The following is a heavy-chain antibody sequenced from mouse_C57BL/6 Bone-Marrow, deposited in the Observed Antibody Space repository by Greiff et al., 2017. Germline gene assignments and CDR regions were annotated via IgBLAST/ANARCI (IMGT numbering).Heavy chain of an antibody. J-gene: IGHJ3*01. CDR3: ARSPLYYYGSSQFAY. V-gene: IGHV1-26*01. CDR1: GYTFTDYY. D-gene: IGHD1-1*01. CDR2: INPNNGGT. Sequence: EVQLQQSGPELVKPGASVKISCKASGYTFTDYYMNWVKQSHGKSLEWIGDINPNNGGTSYNQKFKGKATLTVDKSSSTAYMELRSLTSEDSAVYYGARSPLYYYGSSQFAYWGQGTLVTVSA.